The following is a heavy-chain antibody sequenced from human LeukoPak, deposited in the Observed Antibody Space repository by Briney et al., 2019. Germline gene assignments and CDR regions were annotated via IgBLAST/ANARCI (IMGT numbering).Heavy chain of an antibody. CDR2: TDDRAKWSN. Sequence: SQTLSLTCALSGDSVSSNRAAWSWIRQSPSRGLEWLGRTDDRAKWSNDYAVSVKSRITTTPDTSTNPFSLQLNSVTLEDTAVYYCASQYYDFWSGYWAWFDPWGQGTLVTVSS. D-gene: IGHD3-3*01. V-gene: IGHV6-1*01. J-gene: IGHJ5*02. CDR1: GDSVSSNRAA. CDR3: ASQYYDFWSGYWAWFDP.